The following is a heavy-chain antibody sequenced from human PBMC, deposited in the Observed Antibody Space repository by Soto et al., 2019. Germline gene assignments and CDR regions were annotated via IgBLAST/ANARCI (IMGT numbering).Heavy chain of an antibody. V-gene: IGHV4-31*03. CDR1: GGSISSGGYY. D-gene: IGHD3-3*01. CDR2: IYYSGST. J-gene: IGHJ6*03. CDR3: ARYDFWSGYYMDV. Sequence: TLSLTCTVSGGSISSGGYYWSWIRQHPGKGLEWIGYIYYSGSTYYNPSLKSRVTISVDTSKNQFSLKLSSVTAADTAVSYCARYDFWSGYYMDVWGKGTTVTVSS.